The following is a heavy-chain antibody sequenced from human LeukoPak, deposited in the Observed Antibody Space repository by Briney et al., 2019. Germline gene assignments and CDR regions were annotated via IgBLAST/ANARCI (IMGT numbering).Heavy chain of an antibody. CDR3: AKDPYYDSSGYPDY. D-gene: IGHD3-22*01. Sequence: PGGSLRPSCAASGVNFSSYAMSWVRQAPGKGLEWVSSISGSGGSTYYADSVKGRFTISRDNSKNTLYLQMNSLRAEDTAVYYCAKDPYYDSSGYPDYWGQGTLVTVSS. J-gene: IGHJ4*02. V-gene: IGHV3-23*01. CDR1: GVNFSSYA. CDR2: ISGSGGST.